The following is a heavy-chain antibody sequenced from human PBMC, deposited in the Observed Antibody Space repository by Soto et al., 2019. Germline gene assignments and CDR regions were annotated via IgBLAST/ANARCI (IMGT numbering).Heavy chain of an antibody. D-gene: IGHD5-12*01. CDR3: ARVAGWLQFGPFDY. CDR2: IWYDGSNK. CDR1: GFTFSSYG. V-gene: IGHV3-33*01. Sequence: GGSLRLSCAASGFTFSSYGMHWVRQAPGKGLEWVAVIWYDGSNKYYADSVKGRFTISRDNSKNTLYLQMNSLRAEDTAVYYCARVAGWLQFGPFDYWGQGTLVTVSS. J-gene: IGHJ4*02.